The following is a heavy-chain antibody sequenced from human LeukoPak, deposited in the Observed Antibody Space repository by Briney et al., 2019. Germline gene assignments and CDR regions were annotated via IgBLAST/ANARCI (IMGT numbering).Heavy chain of an antibody. CDR2: IDYSGST. Sequence: SETLSLTCTVSAGSINSYYWSWIRQPPGKGLEWIGYIDYSGSTNYNASLKSRVTISVDTSKNQFSLKLSSVTAADTAVYYCATIAGGSSYWGQGTLVTVSS. D-gene: IGHD6-6*01. CDR3: ATIAGGSSY. V-gene: IGHV4-59*08. CDR1: AGSINSYY. J-gene: IGHJ4*02.